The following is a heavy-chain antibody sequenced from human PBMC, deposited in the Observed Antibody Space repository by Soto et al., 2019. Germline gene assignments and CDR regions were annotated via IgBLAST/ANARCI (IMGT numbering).Heavy chain of an antibody. D-gene: IGHD3-3*01. V-gene: IGHV1-69*13. Sequence: SVKVSCKASGGTFSSYAISWVRQAPGQGLEWMGGIIPIFGTANYAQKFQGRVTITADESTSTAYMELSSLRSEDTAVYYCAHSEVLRFLAWFTRSPGMDVWGQGTTVTVSS. J-gene: IGHJ6*02. CDR1: GGTFSSYA. CDR2: IIPIFGTA. CDR3: AHSEVLRFLAWFTRSPGMDV.